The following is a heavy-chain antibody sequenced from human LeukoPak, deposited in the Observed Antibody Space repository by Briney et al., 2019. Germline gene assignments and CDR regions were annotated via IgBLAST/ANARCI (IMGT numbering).Heavy chain of an antibody. CDR3: AWESGEQQHRWFDP. Sequence: HPGGSLRLSCAASGFTFNSYTMNWVRQAPGKGLESVSSIRSNSRGINYADSVKGRFTISRDNDKNTVFLEMNSLRAEDTAVYYCAWESGEQQHRWFDPWGQGTLVTVSS. CDR1: GFTFNSYT. CDR2: IRSNSRGI. D-gene: IGHD6-13*01. V-gene: IGHV3-48*04. J-gene: IGHJ5*02.